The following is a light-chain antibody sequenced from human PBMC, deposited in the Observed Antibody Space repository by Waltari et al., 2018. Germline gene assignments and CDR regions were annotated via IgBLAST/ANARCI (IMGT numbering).Light chain of an antibody. CDR1: SGHSDYA. CDR3: HAWRSGILV. J-gene: IGLJ2*01. V-gene: IGLV4-69*01. CDR2: LNSDGSH. Sequence: QLVLTQSPSASASLGASVKLTSTLSSGHSDYAIAWHQQQPGKGPRYLMKLNSDGSHNKGDGIPDRFSGSSSGAERYLTISSLQSEDEADYYCHAWRSGILVFAGGTKLTVL.